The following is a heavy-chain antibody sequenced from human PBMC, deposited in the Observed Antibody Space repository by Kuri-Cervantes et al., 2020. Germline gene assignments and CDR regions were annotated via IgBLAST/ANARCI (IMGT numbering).Heavy chain of an antibody. CDR2: ISYNDDT. CDR1: GGSIMSGDYY. CDR3: ARQYVDWLSMEDDTFDI. J-gene: IGHJ3*02. D-gene: IGHD3-9*01. V-gene: IGHV4-30-4*01. Sequence: SETLSLTCSVSGGSIMSGDYYWSWIRQSPGKGLEWIGYISYNDDTYYNPSLRSRVSMSADTSKNHLSLKLSSLTAADTAVYYCARQYVDWLSMEDDTFDIWGQGTMVTVSS.